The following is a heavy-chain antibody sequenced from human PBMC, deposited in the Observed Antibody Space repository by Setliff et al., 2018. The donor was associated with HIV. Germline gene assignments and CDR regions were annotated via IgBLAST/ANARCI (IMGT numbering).Heavy chain of an antibody. Sequence: SETLTLTCGVSGYSISSGYYWGWIRQPPGKGLEWIGSVYHSGSTYYNPSLKSRVTISVDTSKNQFSLKLSSVTAADTAVYYCARLTTGAAFDIWGQGTMVTVSS. J-gene: IGHJ3*02. CDR2: VYHSGST. CDR1: GYSISSGYY. D-gene: IGHD4-17*01. CDR3: ARLTTGAAFDI. V-gene: IGHV4-38-2*01.